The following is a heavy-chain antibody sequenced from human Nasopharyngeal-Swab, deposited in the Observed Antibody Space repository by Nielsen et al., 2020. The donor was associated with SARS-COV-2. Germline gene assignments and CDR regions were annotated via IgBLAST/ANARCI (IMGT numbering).Heavy chain of an antibody. D-gene: IGHD3-22*01. Sequence: SETLSLTCTVSGGSISSGDYYWSWIRQPPGKGLEWIGYIYYSGSTYYNPSLKSRVTISVDTSKNQFSLKLSSVTAADTAVYYCARRAMIGPLRSFDIWGQGTMVTVSS. J-gene: IGHJ3*02. CDR3: ARRAMIGPLRSFDI. CDR1: GGSISSGDYY. V-gene: IGHV4-30-4*01. CDR2: IYYSGST.